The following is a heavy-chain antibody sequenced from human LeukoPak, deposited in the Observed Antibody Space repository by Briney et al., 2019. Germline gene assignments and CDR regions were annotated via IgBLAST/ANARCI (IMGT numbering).Heavy chain of an antibody. CDR2: IYYSGST. CDR3: ARPNIVVVPAAIPAPPNGAFDI. J-gene: IGHJ3*02. D-gene: IGHD2-2*02. V-gene: IGHV4-39*01. Sequence: SETLSLTCTVSGGSISISSYYWGWIRQPPGKGLEWIGSIYYSGSTYYNPSLKSRVTISVDTSKNQFSLKLSSVTAADTAVYYCARPNIVVVPAAIPAPPNGAFDIWGQGTMVTVSS. CDR1: GGSISISSYY.